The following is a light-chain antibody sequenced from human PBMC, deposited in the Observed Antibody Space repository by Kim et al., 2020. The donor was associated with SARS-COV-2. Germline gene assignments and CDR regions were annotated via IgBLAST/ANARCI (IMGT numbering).Light chain of an antibody. V-gene: IGKV3-20*01. J-gene: IGKJ1*01. CDR2: GAS. CDR1: QSLSSSF. Sequence: SPGEKATLSFRASQSLSSSFLAWYQQKPGQAPRLLIYGASSWATGIPDRFSGSGSGTDFTLTISSVEPEDSAVYYCQQYGSSPQTFGQGTKVDIK. CDR3: QQYGSSPQT.